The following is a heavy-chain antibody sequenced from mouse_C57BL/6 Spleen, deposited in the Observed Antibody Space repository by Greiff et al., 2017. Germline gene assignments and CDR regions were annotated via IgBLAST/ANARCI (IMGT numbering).Heavy chain of an antibody. CDR2: IYPRSGNT. CDR1: GYTFTSYG. Sequence: VQGVESGAELARPGASVKLSCKASGYTFTSYGISWVKQRTGQGLEWIGEIYPRSGNTYYNEKFKGKATLTADKSSSTAYMELRSLTSEDSAVYFCARGPKLNAMDYWGQGTSVTVSS. CDR3: ARGPKLNAMDY. V-gene: IGHV1-81*01. J-gene: IGHJ4*01. D-gene: IGHD1-3*01.